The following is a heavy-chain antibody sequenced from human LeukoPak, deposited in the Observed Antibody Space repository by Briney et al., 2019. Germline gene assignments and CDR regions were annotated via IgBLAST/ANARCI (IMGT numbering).Heavy chain of an antibody. V-gene: IGHV4-31*03. J-gene: IGHJ6*02. CDR3: ANLRRVVTPPLNGMDV. CDR2: INHSGST. CDR1: GGSISSGGYY. Sequence: RPSQTLSLTCTVSGGSISSGGYYWSWIRQPPGKGLEWIGEINHSGSTNYNPSLKSRVTISVDTSKNQFSLKLSSVTAADTAVYYCANLRRVVTPPLNGMDVWGQGTTVTVSS. D-gene: IGHD3-3*01.